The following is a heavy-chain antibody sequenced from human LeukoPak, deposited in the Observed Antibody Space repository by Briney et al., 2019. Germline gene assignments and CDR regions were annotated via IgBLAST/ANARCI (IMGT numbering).Heavy chain of an antibody. CDR3: ARQHYYGSGSYYNVEDY. Sequence: SETLSLTCTASGGSISSGGYYWGWIRQPPGKGLEWIGSIYYSGSTYYNPSLKSRVTISVDTSKNQFSLKLSSVTAADTAVYYCARQHYYGSGSYYNVEDYWGQGTLVTVSS. D-gene: IGHD3-10*01. CDR1: GGSISSGGYY. J-gene: IGHJ4*02. V-gene: IGHV4-39*01. CDR2: IYYSGST.